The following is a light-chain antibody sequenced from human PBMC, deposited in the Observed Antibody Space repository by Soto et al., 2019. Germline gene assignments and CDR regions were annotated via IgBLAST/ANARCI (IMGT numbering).Light chain of an antibody. CDR1: QGVSSN. J-gene: IGKJ1*01. V-gene: IGKV3-15*01. CDR3: QQYKKWPT. CDR2: GAS. Sequence: EIVMTQSPAPLSVSPGERATLSCRASQGVSSNLAWYQQKAGQGPRLLIYGASTRATGIPARFSGSGSGTEFSLTISSLQSEDLAVYYCQQYKKWPTFGQGTKVDIK.